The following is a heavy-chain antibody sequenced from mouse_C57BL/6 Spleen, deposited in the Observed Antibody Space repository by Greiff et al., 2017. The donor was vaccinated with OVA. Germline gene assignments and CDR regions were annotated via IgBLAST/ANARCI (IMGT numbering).Heavy chain of an antibody. Sequence: EVQLVESGGGLVQPKGSLTLSCAASGFSFNTYAMNWVRQAPGKGLEWVARIRSKSNNYATYYAGSVKDRFTISRDDSESMLYLQMNNLKTEDTAMYYCVSDLPFAYWGQGTLVTVSA. CDR2: IRSKSNNYAT. CDR1: GFSFNTYA. D-gene: IGHD5-5*01. J-gene: IGHJ3*01. CDR3: VSDLPFAY. V-gene: IGHV10-1*01.